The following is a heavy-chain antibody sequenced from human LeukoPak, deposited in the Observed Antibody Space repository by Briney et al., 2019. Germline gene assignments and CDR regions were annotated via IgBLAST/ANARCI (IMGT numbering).Heavy chain of an antibody. CDR3: GRAPPGVEVGTLDY. D-gene: IGHD6-13*01. V-gene: IGHV1-18*01. J-gene: IGHJ4*02. Sequence: ASVKVSCKAFDYTFTSYGITWVRQAPGQGLEWMGWISAYKGNTHYEQKFQGRVTLTRDTSTSTAYMELRSLRSDDTAVYYCGRAPPGVEVGTLDYWGQGTLVTVSS. CDR1: DYTFTSYG. CDR2: ISAYKGNT.